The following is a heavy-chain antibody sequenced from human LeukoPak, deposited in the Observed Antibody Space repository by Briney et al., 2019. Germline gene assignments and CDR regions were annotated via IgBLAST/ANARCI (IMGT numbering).Heavy chain of an antibody. D-gene: IGHD5-24*01. CDR1: GFTFSSYG. V-gene: IGHV3-33*01. Sequence: GGSLRLSCAASGFTFSSYGMHWVRQAPGKGLEWVAVIWYDGSNKYYADSVKGRFTISRDNSKNTLYLQMNSLRAEDTAVYYCARDWDGYNFIGYYYYGMDVWGQGTTVTVS. CDR2: IWYDGSNK. CDR3: ARDWDGYNFIGYYYYGMDV. J-gene: IGHJ6*02.